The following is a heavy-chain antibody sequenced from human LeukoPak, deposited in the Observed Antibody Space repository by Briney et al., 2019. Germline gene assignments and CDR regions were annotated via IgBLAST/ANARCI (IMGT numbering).Heavy chain of an antibody. D-gene: IGHD5-12*01. CDR1: GFTFSSYG. V-gene: IGHV3-30*02. J-gene: IGHJ4*02. CDR3: AKRGHIVAHPFDY. CDR2: IRYDGSNK. Sequence: GGSLRLSCAASGFTFSSYGMHWVRQAPGKGLEWVAFIRYDGSNKYYADSVKGRFTISRDNSKNTLYLQMNSLRAEDTAVYYCAKRGHIVAHPFDYWGQGTLVTVSS.